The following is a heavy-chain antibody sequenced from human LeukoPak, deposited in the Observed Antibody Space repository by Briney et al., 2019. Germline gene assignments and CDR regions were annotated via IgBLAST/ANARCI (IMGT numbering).Heavy chain of an antibody. CDR3: ARDKSNYYDSSGQDYYYYRDV. CDR1: GFTFSDYY. CDR2: ISSSGSTI. Sequence: GGSLRLSCAASGFTFSDYYMSWIRQAPGKGLEWVSYISSSGSTIYYADSVKGRFTISRDNAKNSLYLQMNSLRAEDTAVYYWARDKSNYYDSSGQDYYYYRDVWGKGTTVTVSS. V-gene: IGHV3-11*01. J-gene: IGHJ6*03. D-gene: IGHD3-22*01.